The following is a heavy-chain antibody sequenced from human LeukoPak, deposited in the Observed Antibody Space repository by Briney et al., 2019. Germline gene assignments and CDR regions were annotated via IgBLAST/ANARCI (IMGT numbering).Heavy chain of an antibody. CDR2: TYYRSKWYN. D-gene: IGHD1-14*01. J-gene: IGHJ3*01. CDR1: GDSVSSNSAA. V-gene: IGHV6-1*01. Sequence: SQTLSLTCAISGDSVSSNSAAWNWIRQSPSIGLEWLARTYYRSKWYNDYAVSVKSRITTHPDTSKNLLSLQLNAVTPEDTAVSYCALGSRNNAFDVWGQGTMVTVSS. CDR3: ALGSRNNAFDV.